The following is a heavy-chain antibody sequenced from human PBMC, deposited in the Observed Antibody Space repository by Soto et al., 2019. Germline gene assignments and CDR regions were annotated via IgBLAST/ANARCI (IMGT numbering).Heavy chain of an antibody. J-gene: IGHJ4*02. CDR2: IYSGGST. V-gene: IGHV3-53*01. CDR1: RFTVSNNY. D-gene: IGHD2-15*01. CDR3: AREGGGVYCSGGSCYGRYFDF. Sequence: PGGSLRLSCAASRFTVSNNYMSWVRQAPEKGLEWVSIIYSGGSTYYADSVQGRFTISRDNSKNTLFLQMSSLRAEDTAVYYCAREGGGVYCSGGSCYGRYFDFWGQGTRVTVSS.